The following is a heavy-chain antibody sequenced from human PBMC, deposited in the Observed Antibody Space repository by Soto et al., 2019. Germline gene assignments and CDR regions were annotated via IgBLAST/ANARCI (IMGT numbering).Heavy chain of an antibody. V-gene: IGHV4-4*02. J-gene: IGHJ4*02. Sequence: SETLSLTCFVSGTSISSTYWWTWVRQSPGKGLNWIGEIHHTGGTNYNPALKTRLTISVDTSKNQFSLKLSSVTAADTAVYYCVRALLGAYCGGDCYSAVFDYWGQGTLVTVSS. CDR2: IHHTGGT. CDR1: GTSISSTYW. D-gene: IGHD2-21*02. CDR3: VRALLGAYCGGDCYSAVFDY.